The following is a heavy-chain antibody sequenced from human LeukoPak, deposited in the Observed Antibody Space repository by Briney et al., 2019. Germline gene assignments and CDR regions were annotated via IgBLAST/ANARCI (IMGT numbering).Heavy chain of an antibody. Sequence: SETLSLTCTVSGGSISSNHWSWVRQPPGRGLEWFGYIYYSGNTKYSPSLKSRVTISVDTSKNQFSLKLSSVSAADTAVYYCARDEDGSGWLDSWGQGTLVTVSS. V-gene: IGHV4-59*01. J-gene: IGHJ4*02. CDR3: ARDEDGSGWLDS. CDR1: GGSISSNH. CDR2: IYYSGNT. D-gene: IGHD6-19*01.